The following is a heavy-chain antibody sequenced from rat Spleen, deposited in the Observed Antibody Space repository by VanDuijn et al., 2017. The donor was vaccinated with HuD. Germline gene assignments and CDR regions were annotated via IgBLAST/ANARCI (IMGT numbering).Heavy chain of an antibody. CDR1: GFTFSNYY. J-gene: IGHJ2*01. D-gene: IGHD3-4*01. CDR2: ITTSGDNT. V-gene: IGHV5-25*01. Sequence: EVQLVDSGGGLVRPGRSMKLSCAASGFTFSNYYMAWVRQTPTKGLEWVASITTSGDNTYYRDSVKGRFTISRDNAKSTLYLQMDSLRSEDTATYYCATKPLFDYWGQGVMVTVSS. CDR3: ATKPLFDY.